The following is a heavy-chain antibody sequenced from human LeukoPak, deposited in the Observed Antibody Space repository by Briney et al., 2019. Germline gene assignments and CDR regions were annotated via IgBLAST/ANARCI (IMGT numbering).Heavy chain of an antibody. CDR3: AKSNGYGLADI. J-gene: IGHJ3*02. CDR2: IFYSGST. V-gene: IGHV4-39*07. CDR1: GDSITTTNYY. Sequence: KPSETLSLTCTDSGDSITTTNYYWGWIRQPPGKGLEWIGNIFYSGSTYYSPSLKSRVTISLDTSRNQFSLKLNSVTAADTAVYYCAKSNGYGLADIWGQGTMVIVS. D-gene: IGHD6-13*01.